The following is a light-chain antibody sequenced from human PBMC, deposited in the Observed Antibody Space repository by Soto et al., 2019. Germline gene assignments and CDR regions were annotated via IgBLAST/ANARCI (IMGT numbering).Light chain of an antibody. Sequence: DIQMTQSPSTLSASVGDGVTITCRASQRIGSWLSWYQQKPGKAPKRLIYKATNLQSGVPSRFSGSGSGTDFSLTISSLQPVDSATYFCQQYNDFQYTFGPGTKLEI. CDR1: QRIGSW. J-gene: IGKJ2*01. CDR2: KAT. CDR3: QQYNDFQYT. V-gene: IGKV1-5*03.